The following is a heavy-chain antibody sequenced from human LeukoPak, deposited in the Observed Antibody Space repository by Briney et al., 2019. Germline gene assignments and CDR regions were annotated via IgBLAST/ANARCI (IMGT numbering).Heavy chain of an antibody. D-gene: IGHD3-3*01. CDR2: INSDGSST. CDR1: GFTFSSHW. J-gene: IGHJ5*02. V-gene: IGHV3-74*01. Sequence: GGSLRLSCAASGFTFSSHWMHWVRQAPGKGLVWVSRINSDGSSTSYADSVKGRFTISRDNAKNTLYLQMNSLRAEDTAVYYCARVYDFWSGYTLDPWGQGTLVTVSS. CDR3: ARVYDFWSGYTLDP.